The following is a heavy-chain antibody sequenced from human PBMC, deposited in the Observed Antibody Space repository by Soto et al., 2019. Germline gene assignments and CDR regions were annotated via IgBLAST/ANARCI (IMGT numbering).Heavy chain of an antibody. CDR3: TTEERYGDYLKYYYGTDA. V-gene: IGHV3-15*01. D-gene: IGHD4-17*01. CDR1: GLTFSNAW. J-gene: IGHJ6*02. CDR2: IKSKTDGGTT. Sequence: GGSLRLSCAASGLTFSNAWMSWVRQAPGKGLEWVGRIKSKTDGGTTVYAAPVKGRFTISRDDSKTTLYLQMNSLKTEDTAVYYCTTEERYGDYLKYYYGTDAWGQGTTVTVS.